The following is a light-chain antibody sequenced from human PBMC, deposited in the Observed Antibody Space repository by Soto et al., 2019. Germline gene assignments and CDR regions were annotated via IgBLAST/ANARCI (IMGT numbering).Light chain of an antibody. CDR3: LSYADTAYV. J-gene: IGLJ1*01. Sequence: QSALAQPTSVSGSPGQSIAISCTGTSSDVGGYNYVSWHQQHPGKAPKVLISVVSNRPSGVSNRFSGSKSGNTASLTISGLQAEDEADYYCLSYADTAYVFGTGTKLTVL. CDR1: SSDVGGYNY. V-gene: IGLV2-14*01. CDR2: VVS.